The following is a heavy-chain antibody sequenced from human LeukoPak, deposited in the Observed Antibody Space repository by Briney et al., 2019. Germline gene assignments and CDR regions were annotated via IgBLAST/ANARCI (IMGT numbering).Heavy chain of an antibody. Sequence: GSSVKVSCKASGGTFSSYAISWVRQAPGQGLEWMGGIIPIFGTANYAQKFQGRVTITADESTSTAYMELSSLRSEDTAVYYCARVVGDSSGYCLSDYWGQGTLVTVSS. J-gene: IGHJ4*02. V-gene: IGHV1-69*01. CDR1: GGTFSSYA. D-gene: IGHD3-22*01. CDR3: ARVVGDSSGYCLSDY. CDR2: IIPIFGTA.